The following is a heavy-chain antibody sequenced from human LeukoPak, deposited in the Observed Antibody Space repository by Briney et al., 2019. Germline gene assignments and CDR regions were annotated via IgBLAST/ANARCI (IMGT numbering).Heavy chain of an antibody. Sequence: SETLSLTCTVSGGSISSSSYYWGWIRQPPGKGLEWIGSIYYSGSTYYNPSLKSRVTISVDTSKNQFSLKLSSVTAADTAVYYCARRPISPFGVVTNYFDYWGQGTLVTVSS. J-gene: IGHJ4*02. D-gene: IGHD3-3*01. CDR1: GGSISSSSYY. V-gene: IGHV4-39*01. CDR3: ARRPISPFGVVTNYFDY. CDR2: IYYSGST.